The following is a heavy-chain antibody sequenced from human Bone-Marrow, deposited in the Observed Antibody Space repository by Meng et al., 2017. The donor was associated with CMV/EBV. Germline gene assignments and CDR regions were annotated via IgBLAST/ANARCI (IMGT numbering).Heavy chain of an antibody. V-gene: IGHV4-34*01. CDR1: GGSFGGYY. Sequence: SGTLTLTCDVYGGSFGGYYWSGIRQPPGKGLEWIGEINHSGSSKYNPSLKRRVTISVDTAKYQFSLKLSSVTAADTALYYCAREALFTKGGNDVYDIWGQGTMVTVSS. CDR3: AREALFTKGGNDVYDI. CDR2: INHSGSS. J-gene: IGHJ3*02. D-gene: IGHD1-1*01.